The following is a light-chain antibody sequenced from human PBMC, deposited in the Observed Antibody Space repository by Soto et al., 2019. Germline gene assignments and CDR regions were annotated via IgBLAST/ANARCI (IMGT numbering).Light chain of an antibody. J-gene: IGKJ1*01. V-gene: IGKV3-20*01. Sequence: EIVLTQSPGTLSVSPGERATLSCRASQTISSKYLAWYQQKPAQAPSLLIYGTSSRATGIPDRFSGSGSGTDFTLTISRLEPEDSAIYYCQQCVSWTFGQGTKVEIK. CDR3: QQCVSWT. CDR2: GTS. CDR1: QTISSKY.